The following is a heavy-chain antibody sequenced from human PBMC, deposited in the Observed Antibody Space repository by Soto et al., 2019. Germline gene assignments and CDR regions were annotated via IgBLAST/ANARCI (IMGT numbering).Heavy chain of an antibody. Sequence: QVHLVESGGGVVQPGRSLRLSCAASGFSFSTFGMHWVRQAPGRGLEWVAIMAYDETTKYYSDSVKGRFTISRDNSKNTLYLQMTSLRVEDTAVYYCAKDRLIYGGSDFDYCGHGTLVTVSS. D-gene: IGHD3-16*01. V-gene: IGHV3-30*18. J-gene: IGHJ4*01. CDR1: GFSFSTFG. CDR3: AKDRLIYGGSDFDY. CDR2: MAYDETTK.